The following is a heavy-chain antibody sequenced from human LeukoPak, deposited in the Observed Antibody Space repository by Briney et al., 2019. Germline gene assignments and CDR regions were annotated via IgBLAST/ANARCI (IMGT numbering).Heavy chain of an antibody. Sequence: GGSLRLSCAVSGFTFSSYAMSWVRQAPGKGLEWVSAISGSGGNTYYADSVKGRFTISRDNSKNTLYLQMNSLRAEDTAVYYCAKSGYYTAMVTPFDYWGQGTLVTVSS. CDR3: AKSGYYTAMVTPFDY. J-gene: IGHJ4*02. CDR2: ISGSGGNT. CDR1: GFTFSSYA. D-gene: IGHD5-18*01. V-gene: IGHV3-23*01.